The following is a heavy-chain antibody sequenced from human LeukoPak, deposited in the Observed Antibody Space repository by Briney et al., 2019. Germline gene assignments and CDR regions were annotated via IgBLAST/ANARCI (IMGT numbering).Heavy chain of an antibody. D-gene: IGHD2-8*01. V-gene: IGHV3-48*03. CDR3: ARGPEVLMVYAYYFDY. CDR1: GFTFSSYE. J-gene: IGHJ4*02. CDR2: ISSSGSTI. Sequence: GGSLRLSCAASGFTFSSYEMNWVRQAPGKGLEWVSYISSSGSTIYYADSVKGRFTISRDNAKNSLYLQMNSLRAEDTAVYYCARGPEVLMVYAYYFDYCGQGTLVTVSS.